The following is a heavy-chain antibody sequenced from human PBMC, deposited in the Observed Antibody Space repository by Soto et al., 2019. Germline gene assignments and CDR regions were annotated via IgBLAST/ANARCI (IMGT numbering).Heavy chain of an antibody. D-gene: IGHD6-13*01. Sequence: GGSLRLSCAASGFTFSSYAMHWVRQAPGKGLEWVAVISYDGSNKYYADSVKGRFTISRDNSKNTLYLQMNSLRAEDTAVYYCARDEAAHTYYGMDVWGQGTTVTVSS. J-gene: IGHJ6*02. CDR3: ARDEAAHTYYGMDV. CDR1: GFTFSSYA. CDR2: ISYDGSNK. V-gene: IGHV3-30-3*01.